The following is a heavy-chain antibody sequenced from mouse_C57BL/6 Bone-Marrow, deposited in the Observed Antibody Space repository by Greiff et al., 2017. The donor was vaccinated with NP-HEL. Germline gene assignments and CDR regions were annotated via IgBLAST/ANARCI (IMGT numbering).Heavy chain of an antibody. CDR2: IDPENGDT. D-gene: IGHD1-1*01. Sequence: EVKLMESGAELVRPGASVKLSCTASGFNIKDDYMHWVKQRPEQGLEWIGWIDPENGDTEYASKFQGKATITADTSSNTAYLQLSSLTSEDTAVYYCTPTTVVSMDYWGQGTSVTVSS. V-gene: IGHV14-4*01. J-gene: IGHJ4*01. CDR1: GFNIKDDY. CDR3: TPTTVVSMDY.